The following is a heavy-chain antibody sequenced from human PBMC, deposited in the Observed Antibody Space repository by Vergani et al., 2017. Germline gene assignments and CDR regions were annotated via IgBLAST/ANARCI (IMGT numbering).Heavy chain of an antibody. CDR2: INHSGST. Sequence: QVQLQQWGAGLLKPSETLSLTCAVYGGSFSGYYWSWIRQPPGKGLEWIGEINHSGSTNYNPSLKSRVTISVYTSKNQFSLKLSSVTAADTAGYYCARGTPEYSSSWGEGTLVTVSS. CDR3: ARGTPEYSSS. D-gene: IGHD6-13*01. J-gene: IGHJ4*02. V-gene: IGHV4-34*01. CDR1: GGSFSGYY.